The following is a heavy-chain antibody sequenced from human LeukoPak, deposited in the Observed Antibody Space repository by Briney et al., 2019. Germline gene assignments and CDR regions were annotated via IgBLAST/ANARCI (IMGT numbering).Heavy chain of an antibody. V-gene: IGHV3-30*03. J-gene: IGHJ6*02. Sequence: GRSLRLSCAASGFTFSSYGMHWVRQAPGKGLEWVAVISYDGSNKYYADSVKGRFTISRDNSKNTLYLQMNSLRAEDTAVYYCARATKKGTGYSSCWSVYYYYGMDVWGQGTTVTVSS. CDR2: ISYDGSNK. CDR3: ARATKKGTGYSSCWSVYYYYGMDV. D-gene: IGHD6-19*01. CDR1: GFTFSSYG.